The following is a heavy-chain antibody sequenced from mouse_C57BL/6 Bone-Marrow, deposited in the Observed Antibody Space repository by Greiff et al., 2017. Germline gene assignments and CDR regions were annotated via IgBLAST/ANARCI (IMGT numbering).Heavy chain of an antibody. J-gene: IGHJ3*01. CDR2: IYPGDGDT. Sequence: VQLQQSGAELVKPGASVKISCKASGYAFSSYWMNWVKQRPGKGLEWIGQIYPGDGDTNYNGKFKGKATLTADKSSSTAYMQLSSLTSEDSAVYFCARGGYGNYLFAYWGQGTLVTVSA. CDR3: ARGGYGNYLFAY. D-gene: IGHD2-1*01. CDR1: GYAFSSYW. V-gene: IGHV1-80*01.